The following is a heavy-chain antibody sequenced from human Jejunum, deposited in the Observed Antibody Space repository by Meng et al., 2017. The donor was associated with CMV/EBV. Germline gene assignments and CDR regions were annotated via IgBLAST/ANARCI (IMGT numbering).Heavy chain of an antibody. J-gene: IGHJ5*02. CDR3: ARDYRTGWAFEDP. CDR2: IDPTSGGT. Sequence: CEASGYTFTSYYMHWVRQAPGQGFEWMGCIDPTSGGTKSAQKFQGRVTMTRDTSISTTYMELRSLTSDDTAIYYCARDYRTGWAFEDPWGQETLVTVSS. CDR1: GYTFTSYY. V-gene: IGHV1-2*02. D-gene: IGHD6-19*01.